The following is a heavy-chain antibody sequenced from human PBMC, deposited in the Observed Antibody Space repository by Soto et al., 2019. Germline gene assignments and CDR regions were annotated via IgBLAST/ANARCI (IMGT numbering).Heavy chain of an antibody. J-gene: IGHJ4*02. Sequence: QVQLVQSGAEVKKPGSSVKVSCKASGGTFSSYAISWVRQAPGQGLEWMGGIIPIFGTANYAQKFQGRVTITADESTSTAYKELSSLRSEDTAVYYCARVGVVAALHYFDYWGQGTLVTVSS. V-gene: IGHV1-69*01. CDR3: ARVGVVAALHYFDY. CDR2: IIPIFGTA. CDR1: GGTFSSYA. D-gene: IGHD2-15*01.